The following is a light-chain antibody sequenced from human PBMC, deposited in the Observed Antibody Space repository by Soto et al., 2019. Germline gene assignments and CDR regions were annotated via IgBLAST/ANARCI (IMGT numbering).Light chain of an antibody. CDR3: MQTLLLPWT. Sequence: EIVMTQTPLSLSVSPGQPASMSCKSSQSLLHRDGQTFVYWYVQKAGQPPQLLIYEVSTRLSGVPDRFSGSGSGRDFTLQISRVEADDVGVYYCMQTLLLPWTFGQGTKLEIK. J-gene: IGKJ1*01. CDR2: EVS. CDR1: QSLLHRDGQTF. V-gene: IGKV2D-29*01.